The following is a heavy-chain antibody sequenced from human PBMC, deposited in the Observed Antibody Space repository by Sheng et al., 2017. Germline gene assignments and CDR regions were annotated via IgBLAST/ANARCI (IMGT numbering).Heavy chain of an antibody. D-gene: IGHD1-7*01. J-gene: IGHJ5*02. CDR2: IYYSGTT. CDR1: GASMSSSTYQ. Sequence: QVQLQESGPGLVKPSETLSLTCSVSGASMSSSTYQWGWIRQPPGKGLEWIGSIYYSGTTYYNPSLKSRVTISVDTSKNHFSLKLSSVTAADTAVYYCARGTWNYWFDPWGQGTMVIVSS. CDR3: ARGTWNYWFDP. V-gene: IGHV4-39*07.